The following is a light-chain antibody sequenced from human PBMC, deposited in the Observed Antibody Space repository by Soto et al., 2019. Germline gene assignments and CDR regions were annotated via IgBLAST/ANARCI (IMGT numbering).Light chain of an antibody. CDR2: GVT. CDR1: SSDIGGYNS. CDR3: SSYAGSSTWV. V-gene: IGLV2-8*01. Sequence: QSALTQPPSASGSPGQSVTISCTGTSSDIGGYNSVSWYQQHPGKAPKLVIYGVTERPSGVPDRFSGSKSGNTASLTVSGLQSEDEADYYCSSYAGSSTWVFGGGTKLTVL. J-gene: IGLJ3*02.